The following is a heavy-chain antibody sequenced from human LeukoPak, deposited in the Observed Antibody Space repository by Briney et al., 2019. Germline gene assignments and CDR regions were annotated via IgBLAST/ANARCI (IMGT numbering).Heavy chain of an antibody. CDR2: IKQDGSEE. D-gene: IGHD3-22*01. J-gene: IGHJ4*02. V-gene: IGHV3-7*01. CDR3: ARGSTYYYDRPLDY. Sequence: GGSLRLSCTASGLALRHYVMSWVRQAPGKGPEWVANIKQDGSEEYDVDSVKGRFTISRDNAKNSLYLQMNSLRAEDTAVYFCARGSTYYYDRPLDYWGQGTLVTVSS. CDR1: GLALRHYV.